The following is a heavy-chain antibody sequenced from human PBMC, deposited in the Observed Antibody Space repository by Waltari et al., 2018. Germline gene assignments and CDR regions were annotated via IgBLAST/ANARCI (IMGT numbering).Heavy chain of an antibody. D-gene: IGHD6-6*01. J-gene: IGHJ6*03. CDR2: ISSSSSTI. CDR1: GFIFSSYS. V-gene: IGHV3-48*04. Sequence: EVQMVESGGGLVQPGGCLRLSCAASGFIFSSYSMKWVSQAPATGLEWVSYISSSSSTIYYADSVKGRFTISRDNAKNSLYLQMNSLRAEDTAVYYCARDGDSSSSFFYYYYMDVWGKGTTVTVSS. CDR3: ARDGDSSSSFFYYYYMDV.